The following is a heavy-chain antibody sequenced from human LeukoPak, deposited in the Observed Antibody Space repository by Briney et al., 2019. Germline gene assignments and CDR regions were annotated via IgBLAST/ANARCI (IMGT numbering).Heavy chain of an antibody. V-gene: IGHV1-69*05. Sequence: SVKVSCKASGGTFSSYAISWVRQAPGQGLEWMGGIIPIFGTANYAQKFQGRVTMARDMSTSTVYMELSSLRSEDTAVYYCAREDGLGRIDYWGQGTLVTVSS. J-gene: IGHJ4*02. CDR2: IIPIFGTA. CDR3: AREDGLGRIDY. D-gene: IGHD5-24*01. CDR1: GGTFSSYA.